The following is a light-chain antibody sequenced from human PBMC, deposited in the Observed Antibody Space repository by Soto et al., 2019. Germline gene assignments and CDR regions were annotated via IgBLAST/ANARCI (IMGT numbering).Light chain of an antibody. CDR1: QTISTF. Sequence: DIHMTQSASSRSSSVLDIFSITCLASQTISTFLNWYQQRPGKAPKLLIYAASSLQSGVPSRFSGSGSGTDFTLTISSLQPEDFATYYCQQSYTTPLTFGGGTKVDVK. CDR3: QQSYTTPLT. V-gene: IGKV1-39*01. CDR2: AAS. J-gene: IGKJ4*01.